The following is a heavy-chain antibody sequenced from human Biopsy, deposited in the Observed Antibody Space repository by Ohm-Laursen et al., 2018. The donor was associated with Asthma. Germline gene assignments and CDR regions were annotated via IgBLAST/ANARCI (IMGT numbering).Heavy chain of an antibody. J-gene: IGHJ3*02. Sequence: SLRLSCTAPGFVFSQCGMHWVRQGPGKGLEWVALVSSDGHNKYYKDSVKGRFTISRDNSKLRLYLEINSLRVEDSAVYYCARESGQDSGGTGAFDRWGQGIMVAVSS. CDR2: VSSDGHNK. CDR1: GFVFSQCG. D-gene: IGHD4-23*01. CDR3: ARESGQDSGGTGAFDR. V-gene: IGHV3-30*03.